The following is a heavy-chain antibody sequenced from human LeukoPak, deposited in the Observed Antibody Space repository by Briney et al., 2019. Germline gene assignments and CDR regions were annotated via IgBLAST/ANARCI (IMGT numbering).Heavy chain of an antibody. V-gene: IGHV4-4*07. Sequence: PSETLSLTCTVSGGSISGYYWSWIRQPAGKGLEWIGRIYPSGITNYNPSLRSRVNMSLDTSKNQSSLKVSSVTAADTAVYYCARGQSGYYDYWGQGTLVTVSS. J-gene: IGHJ4*02. CDR2: IYPSGIT. CDR3: ARGQSGYYDY. CDR1: GGSISGYY. D-gene: IGHD3-3*01.